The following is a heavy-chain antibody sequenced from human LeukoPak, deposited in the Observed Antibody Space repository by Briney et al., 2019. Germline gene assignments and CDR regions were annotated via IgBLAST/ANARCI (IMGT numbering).Heavy chain of an antibody. J-gene: IGHJ5*02. CDR1: GGSISSGSYY. CDR3: ARGIIVGATWGENDNWFDP. Sequence: SETLSLTCTVSGGSISSGSYYWSWIRQPAGKGLEWIGYIYYSGNTNYNPSLKSRVTISVDTSKNQFSLKLSSVTAADTAVYYCARGIIVGATWGENDNWFDPWGQGTLVTVSS. V-gene: IGHV4-61*10. D-gene: IGHD1-26*01. CDR2: IYYSGNT.